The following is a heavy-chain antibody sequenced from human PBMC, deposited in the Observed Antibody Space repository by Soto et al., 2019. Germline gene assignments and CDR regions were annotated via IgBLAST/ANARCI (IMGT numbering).Heavy chain of an antibody. CDR2: ISSGSAYI. J-gene: IGHJ5*02. D-gene: IGHD1-26*01. CDR1: TFNSYS. Sequence: EVQLVESGGGLVKPGGSLRLSCTFTFNSYSLNWVRQAPGKGLEWVSSISSGSAYIKYADSVKGRFTISRDNDNSLLYLRKKSLRVDDTAVYYCTRDEGGSYDNWFTPWGQGTLVTDSS. V-gene: IGHV3-21*06. CDR3: TRDEGGSYDNWFTP.